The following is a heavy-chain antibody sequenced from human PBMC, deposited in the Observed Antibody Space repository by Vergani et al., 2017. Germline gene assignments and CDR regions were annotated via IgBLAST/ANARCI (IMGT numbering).Heavy chain of an antibody. D-gene: IGHD5-12*01. CDR3: ARDRGGYGPDQSWFDP. Sequence: QVQLVESGGGLVKPGGSLRLSCAASGFTLSDYYMSWIRQAPGKGLEWVSYISSSGRTTYYADSVKGRFTISRDNAKNSLYLQMHSLRAEDTAVYYCARDRGGYGPDQSWFDPWGQGTLVTVSS. J-gene: IGHJ5*02. CDR1: GFTLSDYY. V-gene: IGHV3-11*01. CDR2: ISSSGRTT.